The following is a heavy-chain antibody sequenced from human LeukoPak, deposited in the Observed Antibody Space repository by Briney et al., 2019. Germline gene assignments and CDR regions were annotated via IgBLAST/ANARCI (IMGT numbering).Heavy chain of an antibody. CDR2: ISSSSSYI. D-gene: IGHD3-10*02. J-gene: IGHJ6*04. CDR1: GFTFSSYT. Sequence: GGSLRLSCAPSGFTFSSYTMNWVRRAPGKGLEWVSSISSSSSYIYYADSVKGRFTISRDNAKNSLYLQMNSLRAEDTAVYYCAELGITMIGGVWGKGTTVTISS. CDR3: AELGITMIGGV. V-gene: IGHV3-21*01.